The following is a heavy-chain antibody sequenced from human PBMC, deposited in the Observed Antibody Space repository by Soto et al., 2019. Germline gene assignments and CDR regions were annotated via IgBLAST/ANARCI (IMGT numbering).Heavy chain of an antibody. CDR3: ARVPLSWEWLSQESGPLDY. J-gene: IGHJ4*02. D-gene: IGHD3-3*01. CDR1: GFTFSSYA. Sequence: GGSLRLSCAASGFTFSSYAMHWVRQAPGKGLEWVAVISYDGSNKYYADSVKGRFTISRDNSKNTLYLQMNSLRAEDTAVYYCARVPLSWEWLSQESGPLDYWGQGTLVTVSS. CDR2: ISYDGSNK. V-gene: IGHV3-30-3*01.